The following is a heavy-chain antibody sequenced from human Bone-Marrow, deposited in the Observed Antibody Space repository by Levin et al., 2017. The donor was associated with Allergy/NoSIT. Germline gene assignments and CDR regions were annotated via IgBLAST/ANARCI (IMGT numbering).Heavy chain of an antibody. V-gene: IGHV3-23*01. J-gene: IGHJ4*01. CDR3: AQEVKFGGYTYYFDY. D-gene: IGHD3-10*01. CDR1: GFIFSDYT. Sequence: PSETLSLTCAASGFIFSDYTMTWVRQAPGKGLEWVSAISDDGATYYGDSVKGRFTISRHNSMNTLFLHMNSLRPEDTAVYYCAQEVKFGGYTYYFDYWGHGTLVTVSS. CDR2: ISDDGAT.